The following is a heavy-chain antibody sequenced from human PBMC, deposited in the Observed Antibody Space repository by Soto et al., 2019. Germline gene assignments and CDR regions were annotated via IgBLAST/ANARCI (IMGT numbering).Heavy chain of an antibody. D-gene: IGHD6-19*01. J-gene: IGHJ4*02. CDR2: IFYTGST. Sequence: SGTLALTCTVSGGSISGHYWIWIRQSPGKGLEWIGYIFYTGSTNYNPSLKSRVTLSADTSKNQFSLRLSSVTAADTAVYYCESVGRSGWSPDYWGQATLVTASA. V-gene: IGHV4-59*11. CDR1: GGSISGHY. CDR3: ESVGRSGWSPDY.